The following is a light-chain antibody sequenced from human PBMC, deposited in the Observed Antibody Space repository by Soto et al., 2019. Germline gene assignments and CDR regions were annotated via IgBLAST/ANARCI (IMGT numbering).Light chain of an antibody. CDR2: AAS. CDR3: PQADTLPST. V-gene: IGKV1D-12*01. CDR1: QGISRS. J-gene: IGKJ5*01. Sequence: DNQLTPSPSPVPATVGDRVTISCQASQGISRSLAWYQQKPGKAPKLLIYAASSLQSGVPSRFSGSGFGTDFTLTISSLQPEESAIYYCPQADTLPSTCCEGTRLEIK.